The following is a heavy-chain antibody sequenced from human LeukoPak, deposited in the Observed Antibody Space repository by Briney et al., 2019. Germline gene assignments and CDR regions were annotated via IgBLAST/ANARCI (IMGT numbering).Heavy chain of an antibody. Sequence: GSLRLSCAASGFIFSSYSMNWVRQAPGKGLEWVAVIWYDGSNKYYADSVKGRFTISRDNSKNTLYLQMNSLRAEGTAVYYCAKRYSYFDYWGQGTLVTVSS. V-gene: IGHV3-33*08. CDR3: AKRYSYFDY. J-gene: IGHJ4*02. D-gene: IGHD3-16*02. CDR2: IWYDGSNK. CDR1: GFIFSSYS.